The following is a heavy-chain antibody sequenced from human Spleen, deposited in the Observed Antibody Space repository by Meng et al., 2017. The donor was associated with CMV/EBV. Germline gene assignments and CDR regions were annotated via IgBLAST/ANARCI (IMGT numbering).Heavy chain of an antibody. CDR3: ARDGGSGSAYNRGTSRRYLFYFDY. CDR2: ISYDGNND. V-gene: IGHV3-30-3*01. Sequence: GESLKISCAASGFTFNSYAVHWVRQAPGKAPEWVAVISYDGNNDYHADSVKGRFTISRDNSRNTLFLQMNSLRAEDTAVYYCARDGGSGSAYNRGTSRRYLFYFDYWGQGTLVTVSS. CDR1: GFTFNSYA. D-gene: IGHD3-10*01. J-gene: IGHJ4*02.